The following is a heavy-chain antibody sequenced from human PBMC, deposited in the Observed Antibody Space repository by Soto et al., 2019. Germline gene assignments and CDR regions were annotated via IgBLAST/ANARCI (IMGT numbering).Heavy chain of an antibody. J-gene: IGHJ6*02. Sequence: GSLRLSCAASGFIFSSYAMSWVHQAPGKGLEWVSAISGSGGSTYYADSVKGRFTISRDNSKNTLYLQMNSLRAEDTAVYYCAKGIAAAGTLDYYYGMDVWGQGTTVTVSS. CDR2: ISGSGGST. D-gene: IGHD6-13*01. CDR3: AKGIAAAGTLDYYYGMDV. V-gene: IGHV3-23*01. CDR1: GFIFSSYA.